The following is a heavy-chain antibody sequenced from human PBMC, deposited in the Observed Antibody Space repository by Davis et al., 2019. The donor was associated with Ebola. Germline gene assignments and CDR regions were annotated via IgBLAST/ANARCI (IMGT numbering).Heavy chain of an antibody. J-gene: IGHJ5*02. V-gene: IGHV1-69*06. CDR1: GGTFSSYA. CDR2: IIPIFGTA. Sequence: AASVKVSCKASGGTFSSYAISWVRQAPGQGLEWMGGIIPIFGTANYAQKFQGRVTITADKSTSTAYMELSSLRSEDTAVYYCAREPPRLYSRSSAINWFDPWGQGTLVTVSS. CDR3: AREPPRLYSRSSAINWFDP. D-gene: IGHD6-13*01.